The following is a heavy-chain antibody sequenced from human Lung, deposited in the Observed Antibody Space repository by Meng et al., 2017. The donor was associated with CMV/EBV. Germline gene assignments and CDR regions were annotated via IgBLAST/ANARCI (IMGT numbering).Heavy chain of an antibody. J-gene: IGHJ6*02. CDR3: ARDNRGLDEVVRGGYYYYGLDV. D-gene: IGHD3/OR15-3a*01. Sequence: SETLSLTCAVYGGSFSGYYWTWFRQLPGKGLEWVGEINHSGITNYNPSLKSPVTISVDTSKNQFSLKVSSVTAADTAVYYCARDNRGLDEVVRGGYYYYGLDVWGQGTMVXV. CDR2: INHSGIT. V-gene: IGHV4-34*01. CDR1: GGSFSGYY.